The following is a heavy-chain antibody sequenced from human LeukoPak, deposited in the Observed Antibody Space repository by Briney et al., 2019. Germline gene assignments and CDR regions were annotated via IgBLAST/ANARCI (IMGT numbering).Heavy chain of an antibody. CDR2: INPSGGST. V-gene: IGHV1-46*01. CDR3: ARAGTSVTNWFDP. Sequence: INPSGGSTSYAQKFQGRVTMTRDTSTSTVYMELSSLRSEDTAVYYCARAGTSVTNWFDPWGQGTLVTVSS. J-gene: IGHJ5*02. D-gene: IGHD4-11*01.